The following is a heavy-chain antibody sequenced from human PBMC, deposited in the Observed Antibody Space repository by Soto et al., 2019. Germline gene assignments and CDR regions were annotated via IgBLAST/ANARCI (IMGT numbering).Heavy chain of an antibody. J-gene: IGHJ4*02. CDR3: ARRKERSGPHYFDS. Sequence: ASVKVSCKASGYTFITYDIHWVRQATGQGLEWMGWMNPYNGNAGYAQKFQGRVTMTRNTSISTAYMELSSLRSEDTAVYFCARRKERSGPHYFDSWGQGTLVTVSS. CDR1: GYTFITYD. CDR2: MNPYNGNA. V-gene: IGHV1-8*01. D-gene: IGHD6-25*01.